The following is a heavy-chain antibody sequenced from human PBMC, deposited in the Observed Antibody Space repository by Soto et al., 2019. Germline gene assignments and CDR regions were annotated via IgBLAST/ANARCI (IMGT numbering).Heavy chain of an antibody. V-gene: IGHV4-34*01. CDR1: GGSFSGYY. CDR3: ARAQPYYDFWSGYYRMYNWFDP. Sequence: TSETLSLTCAVYGGSFSGYYWSWIRQPPGKGLEWIGEINHSGSTNYNPSLKSRVTISVDTSKNQFSLKLSSVIAADTAVYYCARAQPYYDFWSGYYRMYNWFDPWGQGTLVTVSS. J-gene: IGHJ5*02. D-gene: IGHD3-3*01. CDR2: INHSGST.